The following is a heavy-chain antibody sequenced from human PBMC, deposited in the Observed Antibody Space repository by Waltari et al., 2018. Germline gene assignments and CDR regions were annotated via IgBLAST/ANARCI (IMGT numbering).Heavy chain of an antibody. CDR3: ARSHTTVTDFDP. V-gene: IGHV1-2*02. Sequence: QVQLVQSGAEVKKPGASVKVSCTASGYTFSGYYMYLVRQAPGQGLAWRGWINPNSGGTHYAQKFQGRVTMTRDTSISTVYMELSSLRSDDTAVYYCARSHTTVTDFDPWGQGTLVTVSS. CDR1: GYTFSGYY. J-gene: IGHJ5*02. CDR2: INPNSGGT. D-gene: IGHD4-17*01.